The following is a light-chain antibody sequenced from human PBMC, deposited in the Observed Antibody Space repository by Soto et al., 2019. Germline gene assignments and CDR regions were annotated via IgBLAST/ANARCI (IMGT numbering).Light chain of an antibody. CDR2: AAS. V-gene: IGKV1-12*01. CDR1: QGISSW. CDR3: HKANSFPLT. J-gene: IGKJ4*01. Sequence: DIQMTQSPSSVSASVGDRVTITCRASQGISSWLAWYKQKPGKAPKLLIYAASSLQSVVPSRFSGSGSGTDSTLSLSSLHTDDFATYYCHKANSFPLTFGGGTKVEIK.